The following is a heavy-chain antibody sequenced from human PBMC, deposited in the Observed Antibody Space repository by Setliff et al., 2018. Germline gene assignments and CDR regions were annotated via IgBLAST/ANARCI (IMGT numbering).Heavy chain of an antibody. CDR2: INHSGST. CDR3: ARRPLYHYDFWSNWFDP. J-gene: IGHJ5*02. V-gene: IGHV4-34*01. Sequence: TLSLPCAVYGGSFSGYYWSWIRQPPGKGLEWIGEINHSGSTNYNPSLKSRVTISVDTSKNQFSLKLTSVTAAGTAVYYCARRPLYHYDFWSNWFDPWGQGTLVTVSS. D-gene: IGHD3-3*01. CDR1: GGSFSGYY.